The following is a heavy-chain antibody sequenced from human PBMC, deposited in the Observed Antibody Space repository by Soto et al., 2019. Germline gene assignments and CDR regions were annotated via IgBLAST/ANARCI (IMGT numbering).Heavy chain of an antibody. CDR3: ARVGIAVAGTYCDY. CDR2: VNPSGGST. D-gene: IGHD6-19*01. CDR1: GYIFTAYS. J-gene: IGHJ4*02. Sequence: ASVKVSCKASGYIFTAYSMHWVRQAPGQGLEWMGVVNPSGGSTNYAQKFQGRVTMTTDTSTSTAYMELRSLRSDDTAVYYCARVGIAVAGTYCDYWGQGTLVTVSS. V-gene: IGHV1-46*01.